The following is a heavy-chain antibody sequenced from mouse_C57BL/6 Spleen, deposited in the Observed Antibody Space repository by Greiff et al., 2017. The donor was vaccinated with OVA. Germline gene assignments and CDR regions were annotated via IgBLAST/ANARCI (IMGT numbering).Heavy chain of an antibody. Sequence: VQLVESDAELVKPGASVKISCKVSGYTFTDHTIHWMKQRPEQGLEWFGYIYHRDGSTKYNEKFKGKATLTADKSSSTAYMQLNSLTSEDSAIYSCARGRYSNYWFAYWGQGTLVTVSA. CDR1: GYTFTDHT. J-gene: IGHJ3*01. D-gene: IGHD2-5*01. CDR2: IYHRDGST. V-gene: IGHV1-78*01. CDR3: ARGRYSNYWFAY.